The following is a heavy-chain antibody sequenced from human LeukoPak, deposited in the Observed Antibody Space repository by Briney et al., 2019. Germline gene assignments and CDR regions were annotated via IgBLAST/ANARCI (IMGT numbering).Heavy chain of an antibody. CDR1: GFTFSSYA. CDR3: AKDYDSSGYYPTLYYFDY. CDR2: ISGSGGST. D-gene: IGHD3-22*01. V-gene: IGHV3-23*01. Sequence: PGGSLRLSCAASGFTFSSYAMSWVRQAPGKGLEWVSAISGSGGSTYYADSVKGRFTISRDNSKNTLYLQMNSLRAEDTAVYYCAKDYDSSGYYPTLYYFDYWGQGTLVTVSS. J-gene: IGHJ4*02.